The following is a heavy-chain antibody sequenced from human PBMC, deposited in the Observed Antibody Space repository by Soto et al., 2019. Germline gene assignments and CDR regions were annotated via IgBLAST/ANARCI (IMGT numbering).Heavy chain of an antibody. CDR3: AREPGHYYGMDV. J-gene: IGHJ6*02. CDR1: GYTFTDYS. Sequence: ASVKVSCKASGYTFTDYSIHWVRQAPGQGLEWMGWINPNSGGTNYAQKFQGWVTMTRDTSISTAYMELSRLRSDDTAVYYCAREPGHYYGMDVWGQGTTVTVSS. V-gene: IGHV1-2*04. CDR2: INPNSGGT.